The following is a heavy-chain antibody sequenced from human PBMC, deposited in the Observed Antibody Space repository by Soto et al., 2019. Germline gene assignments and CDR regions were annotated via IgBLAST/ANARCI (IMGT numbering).Heavy chain of an antibody. V-gene: IGHV3-21*01. CDR1: GFTSSSYS. J-gene: IGHJ6*02. CDR2: ISSSSTYI. CDR3: ASQTSGYYYYGMDV. Sequence: PGGPLRLSCAASGFTSSSYSMDWVRQAPGKGLEWVSSISSSSTYIHYADSVKGRFTISRDNAKNSLYLQMNSLSAEDTAVYYCASQTSGYYYYGMDVWGQGTTVTVSS.